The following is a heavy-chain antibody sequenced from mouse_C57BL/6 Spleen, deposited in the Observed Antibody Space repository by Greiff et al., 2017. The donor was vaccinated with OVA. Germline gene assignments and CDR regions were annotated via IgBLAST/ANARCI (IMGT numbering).Heavy chain of an antibody. V-gene: IGHV1-85*01. CDR2: IYPRDGST. CDR3: ARWYYGSSSHYYAMDY. D-gene: IGHD1-1*01. Sequence: QVQLQQSGPELVKPGASVKLSCKASSYTFTSYDINWVKQRPGQGLEWIGWIYPRDGSTKYNEKFKGKATLTVDTSSSTAYMELHSLTSEDSAVYFCARWYYGSSSHYYAMDYWGQGTSVTVSS. CDR1: SYTFTSYD. J-gene: IGHJ4*01.